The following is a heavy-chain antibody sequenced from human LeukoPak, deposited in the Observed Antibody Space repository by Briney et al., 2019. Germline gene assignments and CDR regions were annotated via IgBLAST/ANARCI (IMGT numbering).Heavy chain of an antibody. D-gene: IGHD3-22*01. Sequence: PGGSLRLSCAASGFTFSSYGMHWVRQAPGKGLGWVAVIWYDGSNKYYADSVKGRFTISRDNSKNTLYLQMNSLRAEDTAVYYCARPRYYDSSGYYFDIWGQGTMVTVSS. CDR1: GFTFSSYG. V-gene: IGHV3-33*01. CDR2: IWYDGSNK. J-gene: IGHJ3*02. CDR3: ARPRYYDSSGYYFDI.